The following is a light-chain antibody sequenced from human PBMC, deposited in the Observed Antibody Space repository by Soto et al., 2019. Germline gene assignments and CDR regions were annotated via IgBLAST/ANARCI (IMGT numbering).Light chain of an antibody. CDR1: QSVSSSY. J-gene: IGKJ4*01. CDR2: GAS. V-gene: IGKV3-20*01. CDR3: QQYGSSPLT. Sequence: EIVLTQSAGTLSLSPGERATLSSRASQSVSSSYLAWYQQKPGQAPRLLIYGASSRATGIPDRFSGSGSGTDFTLTISRLEPEDFAVYYCQQYGSSPLTFGGGTKVDIK.